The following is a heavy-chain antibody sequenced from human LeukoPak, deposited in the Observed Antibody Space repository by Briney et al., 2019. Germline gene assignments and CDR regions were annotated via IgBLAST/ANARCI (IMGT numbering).Heavy chain of an antibody. CDR2: IYYSGST. J-gene: IGHJ4*02. Sequence: SETLSLTCTISGGSISSYYWNWIRQPPGMGLEWIGYIYYSGSTNYNPSFRSRVTISVDTSKNQFSLKLISVTAADTAVYYCARQAGGFDYWGQGTLVTVSS. CDR1: GGSISSYY. D-gene: IGHD6-19*01. V-gene: IGHV4-59*08. CDR3: ARQAGGFDY.